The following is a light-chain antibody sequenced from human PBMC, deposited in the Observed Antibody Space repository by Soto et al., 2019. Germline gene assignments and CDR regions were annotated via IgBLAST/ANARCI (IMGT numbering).Light chain of an antibody. V-gene: IGKV3-20*01. CDR3: QQYGGSPET. J-gene: IGKJ1*01. CDR1: QSISSTY. CDR2: DVY. Sequence: EIGLKQSPGTLALSPGGRATPPRRASQSISSTYLAWYQQKPGQAPRLLIHDVYNRATGIPDRFSGSGSGTDFTLTISRLEPEDFAVYYCQQYGGSPETFGQGTKVDIK.